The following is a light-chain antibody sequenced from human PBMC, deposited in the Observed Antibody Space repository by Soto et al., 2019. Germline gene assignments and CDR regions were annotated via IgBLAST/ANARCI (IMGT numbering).Light chain of an antibody. V-gene: IGLV2-11*01. CDR2: DVI. J-gene: IGLJ1*01. CDR1: SSDVGGYNS. Sequence: QFVLTQPRSVSGSPGQSVTVSCIGTSSDVGGYNSVSWYQEHPGKAPKLMIYDVIKRPSGVPDRFSGSKSGNTASLTISGLLAEDEADYYCCSYVGSYSYVFGTGTKVTVL. CDR3: CSYVGSYSYV.